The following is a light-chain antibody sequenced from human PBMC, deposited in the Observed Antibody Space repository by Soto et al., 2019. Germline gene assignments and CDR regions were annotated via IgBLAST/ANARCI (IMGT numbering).Light chain of an antibody. Sequence: SYELTQPPSVSVSPGQTASITCSGDKLGDKYACWYQQKPGQSPVLVIYQDSKRPSGIPERFSGSNSGNTATLTISGTQAMDEADYYCQAWDSSTASDVVGTGTKLTVL. V-gene: IGLV3-1*01. CDR2: QDS. J-gene: IGLJ1*01. CDR3: QAWDSSTASDV. CDR1: KLGDKY.